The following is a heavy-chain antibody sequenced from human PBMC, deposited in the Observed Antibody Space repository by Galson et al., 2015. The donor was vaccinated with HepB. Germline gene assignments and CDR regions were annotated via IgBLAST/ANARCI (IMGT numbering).Heavy chain of an antibody. D-gene: IGHD2-15*01. Sequence: SVKVSCKASGYTFTSYYMHWVRQAPGQGLEWMGIINPSGGSTSYAQKFQGRVTITRDTSTSTVYMELSSLRSEDTAVYYCARVQGYCSGGSCYSGLGYWGQGTLVTVSS. V-gene: IGHV1-46*03. CDR3: ARVQGYCSGGSCYSGLGY. J-gene: IGHJ4*02. CDR1: GYTFTSYY. CDR2: INPSGGST.